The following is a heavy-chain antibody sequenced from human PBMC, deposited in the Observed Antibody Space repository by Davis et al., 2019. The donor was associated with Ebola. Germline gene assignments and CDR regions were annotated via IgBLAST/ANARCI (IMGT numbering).Heavy chain of an antibody. CDR2: IYYSGST. CDR1: GGSISSSSYY. Sequence: PGGSLRLSCTVSGGSISSSSYYWGWIRQPPGKGLEWIGSIYYSGSTYYNPSLKSRVTISVDTSKNQFSLKLSSVTAADTAVYYCARVPIVYYYDSSGYYDAFDIWGQGTMVTVSS. J-gene: IGHJ3*02. V-gene: IGHV4-39*01. CDR3: ARVPIVYYYDSSGYYDAFDI. D-gene: IGHD3-22*01.